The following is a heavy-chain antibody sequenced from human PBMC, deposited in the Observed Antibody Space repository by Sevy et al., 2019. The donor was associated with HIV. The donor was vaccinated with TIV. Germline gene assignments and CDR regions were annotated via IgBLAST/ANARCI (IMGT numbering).Heavy chain of an antibody. CDR2: ISSGSSYI. J-gene: IGHJ1*01. CDR3: ARDAGSGWQKYFQQ. CDR1: GFTFSSYS. Sequence: GGSLRLSCAASGFTFSSYSMNWVRQAPGKGLEWVSSISSGSSYIYYADSVKGRFTISRDNAKNSLYLQMNSLRAEDTAVYYCARDAGSGWQKYFQQWGQGTLVTVSS. D-gene: IGHD6-19*01. V-gene: IGHV3-21*01.